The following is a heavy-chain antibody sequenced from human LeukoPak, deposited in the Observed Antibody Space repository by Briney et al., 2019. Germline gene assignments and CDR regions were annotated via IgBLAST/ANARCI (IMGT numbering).Heavy chain of an antibody. Sequence: SETLSLTCAVYGGSFSGYYWSWIRQPPGKGLEWIGEINHSGSTNYNPSLKSRVTISVDTSKNQFSPKLSSVTAADTAVYYCAGHLRWFDYWGQGTLVTVSS. D-gene: IGHD4-23*01. J-gene: IGHJ4*02. CDR3: AGHLRWFDY. V-gene: IGHV4-34*01. CDR1: GGSFSGYY. CDR2: INHSGST.